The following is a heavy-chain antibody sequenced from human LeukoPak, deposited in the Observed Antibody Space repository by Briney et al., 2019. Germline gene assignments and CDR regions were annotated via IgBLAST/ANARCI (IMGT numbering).Heavy chain of an antibody. CDR3: AKATLGGPYYYYGMDV. J-gene: IGHJ6*02. CDR2: ISYDGSNK. D-gene: IGHD4-23*01. CDR1: GFTFSSYG. V-gene: IGHV3-30*18. Sequence: GGSLRLSCAASGFTFSSYGMHWVRQAPGKGLEWVAVISYDGSNKYYADSMKGRFTISRDNSKNTLYLQMNSLRAEDTAVYYCAKATLGGPYYYYGMDVWGQGTTVTVSS.